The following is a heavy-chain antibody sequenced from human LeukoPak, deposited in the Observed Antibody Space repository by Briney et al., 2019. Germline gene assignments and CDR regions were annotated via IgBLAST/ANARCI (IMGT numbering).Heavy chain of an antibody. CDR1: GFAFSSYA. D-gene: IGHD2-2*01. Sequence: GGSLRLSCAASGFAFSSYAMSWVRQAPGKGLEWVSAISGSGDSTYYADSVKGRFTISRDNSKNTLYMQMNSLRAEDTAVYYCANFGCSSTSCLDYWGQGTLVTVSS. J-gene: IGHJ4*02. CDR2: ISGSGDST. CDR3: ANFGCSSTSCLDY. V-gene: IGHV3-23*01.